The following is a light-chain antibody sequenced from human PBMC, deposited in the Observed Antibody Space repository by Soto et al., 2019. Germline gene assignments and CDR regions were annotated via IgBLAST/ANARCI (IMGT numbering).Light chain of an antibody. V-gene: IGLV2-23*01. CDR2: EAS. CDR3: CSYTGRPIFVL. Sequence: QSALTQPASVSGSPGQSITISCTGTSSDVESYNLVSWYQQHPGKAPRLMIYEASKRPSGVSNRFSGSESDNTASLTISGLQAEDEAHYYCCSYTGRPIFVLFGGGTKLTVL. CDR1: SSDVESYNL. J-gene: IGLJ2*01.